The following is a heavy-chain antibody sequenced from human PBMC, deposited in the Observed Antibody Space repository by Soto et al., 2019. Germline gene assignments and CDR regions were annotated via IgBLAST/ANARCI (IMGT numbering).Heavy chain of an antibody. CDR3: ARTKGAFYDILTAYGMDV. J-gene: IGHJ6*02. Sequence: GGSLRLSCAASGFTFSSYAMSWVRQAPGKGLEWVSSISVSGGSTFYADSVKGRFTISRDNSKNTLYLQMNSLRADDTAVYYCARTKGAFYDILTAYGMDVWGQGTTVTVSS. V-gene: IGHV3-23*01. D-gene: IGHD3-9*01. CDR1: GFTFSSYA. CDR2: ISVSGGST.